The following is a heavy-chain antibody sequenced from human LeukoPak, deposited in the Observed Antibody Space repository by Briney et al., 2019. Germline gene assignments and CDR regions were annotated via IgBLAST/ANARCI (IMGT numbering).Heavy chain of an antibody. CDR2: IYYTGST. Sequence: SETLSLTCTVSGGSISSYYWSWIRQPPGKGLEWIGYIYYTGSTNYNPSLKSRVTISVDTSKIQFSLKLSSVTAADTAVYYCARVFGSGYDFRGAFDIWGQGTMVTVSS. V-gene: IGHV4-59*01. CDR3: ARVFGSGYDFRGAFDI. CDR1: GGSISSYY. J-gene: IGHJ3*02. D-gene: IGHD5-12*01.